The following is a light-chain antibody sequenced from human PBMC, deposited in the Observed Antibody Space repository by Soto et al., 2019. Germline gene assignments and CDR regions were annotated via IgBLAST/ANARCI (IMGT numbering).Light chain of an antibody. V-gene: IGLV2-11*01. CDR1: NSDVGRYNS. CDR3: SSYTSSSTLYV. Sequence: QSALTQPHSVSGSPGQSVTISCTGTNSDVGRYNSVSWYQQLPGKAPQLIISAVRQRPSGVPDRFSGSKSGNTASLTISGLQTDDEADYYCSSYTSSSTLYVFGTGTKVTVL. J-gene: IGLJ1*01. CDR2: AVR.